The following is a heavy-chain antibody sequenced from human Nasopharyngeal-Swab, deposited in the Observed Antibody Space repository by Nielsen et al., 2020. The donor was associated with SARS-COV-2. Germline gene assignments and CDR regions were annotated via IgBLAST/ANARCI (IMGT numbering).Heavy chain of an antibody. CDR2: ISYDGSNK. J-gene: IGHJ4*02. V-gene: IGHV3-30*04. CDR3: ARSRSGSYYSSFDY. D-gene: IGHD3-10*01. CDR1: GFTFSSYA. Sequence: GGSLRLSCAASGFTFSSYAMHWVRQAPGKGLEWVAVISYDGSNKYYADSVKGRFTISRDNSKNTLYLQMNSLRAEDTAVYNCARSRSGSYYSSFDYWGQGTLVTVSS.